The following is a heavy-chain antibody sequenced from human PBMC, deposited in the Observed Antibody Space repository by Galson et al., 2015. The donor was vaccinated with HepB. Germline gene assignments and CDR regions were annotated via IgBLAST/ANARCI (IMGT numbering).Heavy chain of an antibody. CDR2: LSYHGGEQ. CDR3: ARIHYVGGPWLPTGALDS. D-gene: IGHD3-10*02. V-gene: IGHV3-30-3*01. J-gene: IGHJ4*02. Sequence: SLRLSCAASGFTFGNFAMHWVRQVPSKGLEWVALLSYHGGEQFYSDSVRGRFTISRDNSKNTLYLQMDNLRVEDTAVYYCARIHYVGGPWLPTGALDSWGQGILVTVSS. CDR1: GFTFGNFA.